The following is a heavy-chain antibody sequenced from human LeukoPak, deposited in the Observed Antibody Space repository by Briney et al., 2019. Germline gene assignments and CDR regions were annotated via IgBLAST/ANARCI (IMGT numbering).Heavy chain of an antibody. Sequence: ASVKVSCKASSGNSSSYAISWVGHAPGQGREWRGRIIPIFGIANYAQKIQGRVTITADKSTSTAYMELSSLRSEDTAVYYCARTDVWGQGTTVTVSS. CDR1: SGNSSSYA. CDR3: ARTDV. J-gene: IGHJ6*02. V-gene: IGHV1-69*04. CDR2: IIPIFGIA.